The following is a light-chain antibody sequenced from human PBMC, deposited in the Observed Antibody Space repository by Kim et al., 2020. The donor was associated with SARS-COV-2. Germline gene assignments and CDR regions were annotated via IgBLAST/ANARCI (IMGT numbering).Light chain of an antibody. V-gene: IGKV3-20*01. CDR3: QHYGSSSGT. CDR1: QSITGKY. Sequence: CPGNRDNLSCRASQSITGKYLTWYQQKGGQAPRLLIHSASSRATGIPDRISGSGSGTDFTLTISRLEPEDLAVYYCQHYGSSSGTFGPGTKVDIK. CDR2: SAS. J-gene: IGKJ1*01.